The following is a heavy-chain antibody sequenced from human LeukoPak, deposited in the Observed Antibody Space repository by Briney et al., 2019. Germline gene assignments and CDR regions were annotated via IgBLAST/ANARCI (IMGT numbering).Heavy chain of an antibody. Sequence: SETLSLTCAVYGGSFSGYYWSWIRQPPGKGLEWIGEINHSGSTNYNPSLKSRVTISVDRSKNQFSLKLSSVTAADTAVYYCARDQIPPRGYYGSGSYYKKSNAFDIWGQGTMVTVSS. D-gene: IGHD3-10*01. CDR1: GGSFSGYY. CDR3: ARDQIPPRGYYGSGSYYKKSNAFDI. V-gene: IGHV4-34*01. CDR2: INHSGST. J-gene: IGHJ3*02.